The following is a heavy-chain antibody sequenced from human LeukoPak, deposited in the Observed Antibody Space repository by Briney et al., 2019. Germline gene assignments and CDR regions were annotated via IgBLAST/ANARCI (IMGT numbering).Heavy chain of an antibody. V-gene: IGHV4-39*01. J-gene: IGHJ4*02. Sequence: PSETLSLTCTVSGGSISSSSYYWGWIRQPPGKGLEWIGSIYYSGSTYYNPSLKSRVTISVDTSKNQFSLKLSSVTAADTAVYYCARVHRGSAYWGQGTLVTVSS. CDR2: IYYSGST. CDR1: GGSISSSSYY. CDR3: ARVHRGSAY. D-gene: IGHD1-26*01.